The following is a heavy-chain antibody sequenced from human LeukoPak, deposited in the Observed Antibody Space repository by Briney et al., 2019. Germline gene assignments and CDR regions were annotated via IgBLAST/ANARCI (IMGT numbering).Heavy chain of an antibody. D-gene: IGHD2-2*02. CDR1: GFTFSSYT. J-gene: IGHJ4*02. Sequence: GGSLRLSCAASGFTFSSYTMSWVRQAPGKGLEWVSSIGSNSIHISYADSVKGRFTISRDNAKNSLYLQMNSLRAEDTAVYYCARAAPIENRGQGTLLTVSS. CDR2: IGSNSIHI. V-gene: IGHV3-21*01. CDR3: ARAAPIEN.